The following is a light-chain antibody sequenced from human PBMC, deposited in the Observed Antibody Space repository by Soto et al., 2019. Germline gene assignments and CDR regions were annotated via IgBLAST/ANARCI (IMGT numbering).Light chain of an antibody. CDR3: QQRSSWPRIT. V-gene: IGKV3-11*01. Sequence: EIVLTQSPATLSLSPGERATLSCRASQSVRSYLVWYQQKPGQAPRLLIYDTSNRATGIPARFSGSGSGTDFTLTISSLEPEDFAVYYCQQRSSWPRITFGQGTRLEIK. CDR1: QSVRSY. J-gene: IGKJ5*01. CDR2: DTS.